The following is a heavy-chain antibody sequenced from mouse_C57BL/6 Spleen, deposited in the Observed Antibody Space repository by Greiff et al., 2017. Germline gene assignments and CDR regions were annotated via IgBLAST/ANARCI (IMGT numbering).Heavy chain of an antibody. D-gene: IGHD2-3*01. V-gene: IGHV1-7*01. CDR2: INPSSGYT. J-gene: IGHJ3*01. CDR1: GYTFTSYW. Sequence: QVQLQQSGAELAKPGASVKLSCKASGYTFTSYWMHWVKQRPGQGLEWIGYINPSSGYTKYNQKFKDKATLTADKYSSTAYMQLSSLTYEDSAVYYCARSGDGYSAWFAYWGQGTLVTVSA. CDR3: ARSGDGYSAWFAY.